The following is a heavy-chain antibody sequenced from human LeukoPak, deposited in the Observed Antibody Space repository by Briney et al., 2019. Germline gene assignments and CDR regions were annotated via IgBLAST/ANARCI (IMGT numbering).Heavy chain of an antibody. Sequence: SGGPLRLSCAASGFTFSDYYMFWIRQAPGKGLEWVSYISSSGSTISYADSVKGRFTVSRDNAKNSLYLQMNSLRAEDTAVYYCAKFIAAPFYFDYWGQGTLVTVSS. J-gene: IGHJ4*02. CDR2: ISSSGSTI. D-gene: IGHD6-13*01. CDR3: AKFIAAPFYFDY. CDR1: GFTFSDYY. V-gene: IGHV3-11*04.